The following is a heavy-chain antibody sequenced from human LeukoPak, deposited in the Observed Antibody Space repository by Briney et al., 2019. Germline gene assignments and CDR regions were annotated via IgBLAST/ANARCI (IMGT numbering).Heavy chain of an antibody. CDR1: GFTFSSYG. CDR3: AKDPAPRAYSWFDP. V-gene: IGHV3-33*06. J-gene: IGHJ5*02. Sequence: GGSLRLSCAASGFTFSSYGMHWVRLAPGKGLEWVAIIWYDGSNKYYADSVKGRFTISRDNSKNTLYLQMNSLRAEDTAVYYCAKDPAPRAYSWFDPWGQGTLVTVSS. CDR2: IWYDGSNK.